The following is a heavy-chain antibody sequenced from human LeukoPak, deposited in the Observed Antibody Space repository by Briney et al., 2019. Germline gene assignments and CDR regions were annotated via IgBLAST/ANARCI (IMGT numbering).Heavy chain of an antibody. V-gene: IGHV1-2*02. CDR1: GYTFTGYY. Sequence: ASVKVSCKASGYTFTGYYMHWVRQAPGQGLEWMGWINPNSGGTNYAQKFQGRVTMTRDTSISTAYMELSKLRSDDTAVYYCARVRGLWLQLDYWGQGTLVTVSS. CDR2: INPNSGGT. CDR3: ARVRGLWLQLDY. J-gene: IGHJ4*02. D-gene: IGHD5-24*01.